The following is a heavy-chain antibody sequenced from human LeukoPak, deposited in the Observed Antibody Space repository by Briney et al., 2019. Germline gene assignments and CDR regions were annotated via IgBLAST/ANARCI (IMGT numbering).Heavy chain of an antibody. Sequence: GGSLRLSCAASGFRFRSYDMNWVRQAPGKGLEWVSYISNSDYTIYYADSVKGRFTISRDDAKNSLYLQMNSLRAEDTAVYYCSKDRYYDSSGYYGDYDYWGQGTLVTVSS. CDR2: ISNSDYTI. J-gene: IGHJ4*02. CDR1: GFRFRSYD. D-gene: IGHD3-22*01. V-gene: IGHV3-48*03. CDR3: SKDRYYDSSGYYGDYDY.